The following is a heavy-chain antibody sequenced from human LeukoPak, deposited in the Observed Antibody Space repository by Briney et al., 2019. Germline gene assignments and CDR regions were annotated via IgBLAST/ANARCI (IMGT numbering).Heavy chain of an antibody. CDR2: IYYSGST. V-gene: IGHV4-39*07. CDR3: ASLRPNYYGSGSYFAFDI. Sequence: SETLSLTCTVSGDSISGSSDYWGWIRQPPGKGLEWIGSIYYSGSTYYNPSLKSRVTISVDTSKNQFSLKLSSVTAADTAVYYCASLRPNYYGSGSYFAFDIWGQGTMVTVSS. J-gene: IGHJ3*02. CDR1: GDSISGSSDY. D-gene: IGHD3-10*01.